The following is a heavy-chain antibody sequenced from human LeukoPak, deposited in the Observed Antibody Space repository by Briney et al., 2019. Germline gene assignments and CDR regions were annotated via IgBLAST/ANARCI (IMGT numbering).Heavy chain of an antibody. CDR2: INPNSGGT. J-gene: IGHJ6*02. Sequence: ASVKVSCKASGYTFTGYYMHWVRQAPGQGLEWMGWINPNSGGTNYAQKFQGWVTMTRDTSISTAYMELSRLRSDDTAVYYCARGLPYSSSWYAYGMDVWGQGTTVTVSS. D-gene: IGHD6-13*01. CDR1: GYTFTGYY. V-gene: IGHV1-2*04. CDR3: ARGLPYSSSWYAYGMDV.